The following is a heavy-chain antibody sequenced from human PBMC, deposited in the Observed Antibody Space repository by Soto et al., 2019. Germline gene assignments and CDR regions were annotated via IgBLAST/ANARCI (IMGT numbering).Heavy chain of an antibody. V-gene: IGHV4-4*02. Sequence: SETLSLTCAVSGGSISSSNLWSWVRQPPGKGLEWIGEIYHSGSTNYNPSLKSRVTISVDKSKNQFSLKLSSVTAADTAVYYCARDYMVRGVMRWLDPWGQGTLVTVSS. CDR1: GGSISSSNL. D-gene: IGHD3-10*01. CDR2: IYHSGST. J-gene: IGHJ5*02. CDR3: ARDYMVRGVMRWLDP.